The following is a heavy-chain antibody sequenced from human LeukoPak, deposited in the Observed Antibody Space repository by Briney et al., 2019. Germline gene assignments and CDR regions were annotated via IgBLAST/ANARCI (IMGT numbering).Heavy chain of an antibody. J-gene: IGHJ4*02. Sequence: GESLQISCKGSGYSFISYWIGWVRQMPGKGLEWMGIIYPGDSDTRYSPSFQGQVSISADKSISTAYLQWSSLKASDTAMYYCARFYYDSSGYPSLGYWGQGTLVTVSS. CDR3: ARFYYDSSGYPSLGY. D-gene: IGHD3-22*01. CDR2: IYPGDSDT. V-gene: IGHV5-51*01. CDR1: GYSFISYW.